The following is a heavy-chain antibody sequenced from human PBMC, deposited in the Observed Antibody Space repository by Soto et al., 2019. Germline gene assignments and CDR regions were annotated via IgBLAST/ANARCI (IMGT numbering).Heavy chain of an antibody. CDR3: ARDYYGSGAPDHYGRDV. Sequence: QVQMVQSGAEVRKPGASVKVSCKASGYTFAMYGISWVRQAPGQGLEWLGWISTYTGDTDYAQRLQCRLTMTTDTSTTTAYMELRSLRSDDTAVYYCARDYYGSGAPDHYGRDVWGQGTTVTVSS. CDR2: ISTYTGDT. D-gene: IGHD3-10*01. V-gene: IGHV1-18*01. J-gene: IGHJ6*02. CDR1: GYTFAMYG.